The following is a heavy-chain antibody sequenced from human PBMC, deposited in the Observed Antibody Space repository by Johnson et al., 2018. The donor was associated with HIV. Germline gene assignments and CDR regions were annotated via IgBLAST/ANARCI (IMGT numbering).Heavy chain of an antibody. V-gene: IGHV3-30*02. J-gene: IGHJ3*02. D-gene: IGHD4-17*01. Sequence: VQLVESGGGVVRPGGSLRRSCAASGFTFNSYGMHWVRQAPGKGLEWVTFIRYDGSDKYYADSVKGRFPISRDNSKDTLYLQMNSLRAEDTAVYYCAKVYGFDYGDYYDAFDIWGQGTMVTVSS. CDR2: IRYDGSDK. CDR3: AKVYGFDYGDYYDAFDI. CDR1: GFTFNSYG.